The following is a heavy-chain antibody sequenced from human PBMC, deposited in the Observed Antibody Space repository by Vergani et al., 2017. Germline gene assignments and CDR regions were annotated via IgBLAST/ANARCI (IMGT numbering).Heavy chain of an antibody. D-gene: IGHD3-10*01. CDR1: GYSISSGYY. CDR2: IYHSGST. Sequence: QVQLQESGPGLVKPSETLSLTCAVSGYSISSGYYWGWIRQPPGKGLEWIGSIYHSGSTYYNPSLKSRVNISVDTSKNQFSLKLSSVTAADTAVYYCARTTYGSGSYYGVAWGQGTLVTVSS. J-gene: IGHJ5*02. V-gene: IGHV4-38-2*01. CDR3: ARTTYGSGSYYGVA.